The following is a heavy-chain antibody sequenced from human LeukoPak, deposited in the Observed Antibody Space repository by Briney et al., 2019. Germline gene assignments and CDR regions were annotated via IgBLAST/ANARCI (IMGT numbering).Heavy chain of an antibody. CDR1: GFTFRTYG. CDR3: ARELVSLGTGYFDL. J-gene: IGHJ2*01. CDR2: ITGSSTWT. V-gene: IGHV3-23*01. D-gene: IGHD7-27*01. Sequence: GGSLRLSCEASGFTFRTYGMAWVRQAPGKGLEWVSGITGSSTWTYYADSVKGRFTISRDNSNNTLHLQMNSLTAEDTAIYYRARELVSLGTGYFDLWGRGTLVTVSS.